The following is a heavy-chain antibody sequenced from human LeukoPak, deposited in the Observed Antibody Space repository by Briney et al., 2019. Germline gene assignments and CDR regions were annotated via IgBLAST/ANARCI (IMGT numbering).Heavy chain of an antibody. CDR1: GFTFDDYA. CDR3: ARDSQDDDAFDI. J-gene: IGHJ3*02. Sequence: GRSLRLSCAASGFTFDDYAMHWVQQAPGKGLEWVSSISSSSSYIYYADSVKGRFTISRDNAKNSLYLQMNSLRAEDTAVYYCARDSQDDDAFDIWGQGTMVTVSS. D-gene: IGHD1-1*01. CDR2: ISSSSSYI. V-gene: IGHV3-21*01.